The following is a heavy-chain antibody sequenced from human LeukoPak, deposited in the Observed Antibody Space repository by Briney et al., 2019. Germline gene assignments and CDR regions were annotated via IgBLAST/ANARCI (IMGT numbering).Heavy chain of an antibody. CDR3: ARKRSFDL. J-gene: IGHJ4*02. CDR2: IYYSGST. CDR1: GGSTSSFY. Sequence: SETLSLTCTVSGGSTSSFYWSWIRQPPGKGLEWIGYIYYSGSTNYNPSLKSRVTISLDTSKNQFFLKLSSVTAADTAVYYCARKRSFDLWGQGTLVTVSS. D-gene: IGHD3-9*01. V-gene: IGHV4-59*01.